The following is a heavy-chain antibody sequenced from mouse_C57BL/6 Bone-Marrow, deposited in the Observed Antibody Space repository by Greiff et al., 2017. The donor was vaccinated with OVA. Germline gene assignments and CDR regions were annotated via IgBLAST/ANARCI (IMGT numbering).Heavy chain of an antibody. Sequence: VQLQQPGAELVMPGASVKLSCKASGYTFTSYWMHWVKQRPGQGLEWIGEIYPSDGCTNYNQKFKSKSTLTVDKSSSTAYMQLSSLTSEDSAVDDGASRYAGTPYYLDYWGQGTTLTVSS. V-gene: IGHV1-69*01. CDR3: ASRYAGTPYYLDY. J-gene: IGHJ2*01. CDR2: IYPSDGCT. CDR1: GYTFTSYW. D-gene: IGHD4-1*01.